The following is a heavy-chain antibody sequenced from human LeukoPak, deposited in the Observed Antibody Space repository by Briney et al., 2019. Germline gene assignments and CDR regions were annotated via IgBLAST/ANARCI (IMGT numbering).Heavy chain of an antibody. Sequence: PGGSLRLSCAASGLTFDHYVMHWVRQAPGKGLEWVSPISGDGGSTYYADSVKGRLTISRDNSKNSLYLQMNSLTTEDTALYFCAKGTTMYAFDIWGQGTMVTVSS. CDR2: ISGDGGST. CDR1: GLTFDHYV. J-gene: IGHJ3*02. V-gene: IGHV3-43*02. CDR3: AKGTTMYAFDI. D-gene: IGHD1-1*01.